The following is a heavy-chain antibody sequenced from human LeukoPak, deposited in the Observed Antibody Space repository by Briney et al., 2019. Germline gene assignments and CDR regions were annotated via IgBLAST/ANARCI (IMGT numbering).Heavy chain of an antibody. CDR1: GFTFSSYW. V-gene: IGHV3-7*01. Sequence: HPGGSLRLSCAASGFTFSSYWMNWARQAPGKGLEWVASINHNGNVNYYVDSVKGRFTISRDNAKNSLYLQMNSLRAEDTAVYYCASYSSGLRFWGQGTLVTVSS. CDR3: ASYSSGLRF. J-gene: IGHJ4*02. CDR2: INHNGNVN. D-gene: IGHD3-22*01.